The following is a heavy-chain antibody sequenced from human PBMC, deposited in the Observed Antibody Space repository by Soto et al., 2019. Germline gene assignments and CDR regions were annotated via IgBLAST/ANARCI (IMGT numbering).Heavy chain of an antibody. V-gene: IGHV3-53*04. CDR3: AREGAGDYGYSYYMDV. CDR2: IYSGGST. Sequence: EVQLVESGGGLVQPGGSLRLSCAASGFTVSSNYMSWVRQAPGKGLEWVSVIYSGGSTYYADSVKGRFTISRHNSKNTLYLQMNSLRAEDTAVYYCAREGAGDYGYSYYMDVWGKGTTVTVSS. CDR1: GFTVSSNY. J-gene: IGHJ6*03. D-gene: IGHD4-17*01.